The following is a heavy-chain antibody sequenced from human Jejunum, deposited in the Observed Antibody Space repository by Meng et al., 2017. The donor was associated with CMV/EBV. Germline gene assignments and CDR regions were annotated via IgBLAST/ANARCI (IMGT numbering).Heavy chain of an antibody. D-gene: IGHD6-19*01. CDR3: VSSNGWPYYFDY. CDR2: ISSDGGST. CDR1: GFTFRNNG. J-gene: IGHJ4*02. Sequence: SGFTFRNNGMTWVRQAPGKGLEWVSSISSDGGSTYYADSVKGRFTISRDNSWNTLSLQMNSLRVDDTAVYFCVSSNGWPYYFDYWGQGTLVTVSS. V-gene: IGHV3-23*01.